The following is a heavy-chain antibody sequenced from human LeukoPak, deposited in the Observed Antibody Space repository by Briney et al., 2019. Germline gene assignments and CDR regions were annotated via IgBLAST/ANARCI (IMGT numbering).Heavy chain of an antibody. CDR2: ISGGGT. D-gene: IGHD7-27*01. Sequence: GGSLRLSGAASGFTCSSYAMSWVRRAPGKGLEWVSGISGGGTYYADSVKGRFTISRDNSKNTLYLQMNSLRAEDTAIYYCAKEPGPWGQGTLVTVSS. CDR1: GFTCSSYA. J-gene: IGHJ5*02. CDR3: AKEPGP. V-gene: IGHV3-23*01.